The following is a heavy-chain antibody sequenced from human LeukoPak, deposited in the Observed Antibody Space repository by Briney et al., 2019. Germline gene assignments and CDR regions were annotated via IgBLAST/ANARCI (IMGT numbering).Heavy chain of an antibody. CDR3: AKDLGGPNSPLDY. D-gene: IGHD3-16*01. CDR1: GFTFTSDA. J-gene: IGHJ4*02. CDR2: ISGGGGNT. Sequence: QPGGSLRLSCAASGFTFTSDAMSWVRQAPGKGLEWVSAISGGGGNTYYADSVKGRFTISRDDSKNTLYLRMNSLRVEDTAVYYCAKDLGGPNSPLDYWGQGTLVTVSS. V-gene: IGHV3-23*01.